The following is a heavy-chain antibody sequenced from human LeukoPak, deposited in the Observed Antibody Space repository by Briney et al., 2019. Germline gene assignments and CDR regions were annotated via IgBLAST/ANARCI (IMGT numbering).Heavy chain of an antibody. J-gene: IGHJ4*02. V-gene: IGHV3-7*03. CDR2: IKQDGSEK. CDR3: ARGMDY. Sequence: PGGSLRLSCAASGFTFNNYWMTWVRQVTGKGLEWVANIKQDGSEKYYVDSVKGRFTISRDNAKNSLYLQMNSLRAEDTAMYYCARGMDYWGQGTLVTVSS. CDR1: GFTFNNYW.